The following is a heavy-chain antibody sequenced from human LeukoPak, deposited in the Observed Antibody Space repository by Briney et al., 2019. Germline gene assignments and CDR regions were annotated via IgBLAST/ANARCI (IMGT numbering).Heavy chain of an antibody. CDR1: GGTFSSYA. CDR3: ARLTVWGSYRYDP. J-gene: IGHJ5*02. Sequence: GASVKVSCKASGGTFSSYAISGVRQAPGRGLEWMGGIIHILGTANYAQKFQGRVTITTDKSTSTAYMELSSLRSEDTAVYYCARLTVWGSYRYDPWGQGTLVTVSS. CDR2: IIHILGTA. D-gene: IGHD3-16*02. V-gene: IGHV1-69*05.